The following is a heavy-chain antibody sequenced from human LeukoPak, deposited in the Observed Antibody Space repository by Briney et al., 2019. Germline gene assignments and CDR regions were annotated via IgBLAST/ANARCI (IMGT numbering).Heavy chain of an antibody. Sequence: GGSLRLSCAASGFTFSSYSMTWVRQSPGKGLEWVSSISRNSGYICYTDSMKGRLTISRDNANNPLYLQMNNLRAEDTAMYYCARGRRTGDRGYYFDYWGQGTLVTVSS. CDR1: GFTFSSYS. CDR3: ARGRRTGDRGYYFDY. V-gene: IGHV3-21*01. CDR2: ISRNSGYI. D-gene: IGHD7-27*01. J-gene: IGHJ4*02.